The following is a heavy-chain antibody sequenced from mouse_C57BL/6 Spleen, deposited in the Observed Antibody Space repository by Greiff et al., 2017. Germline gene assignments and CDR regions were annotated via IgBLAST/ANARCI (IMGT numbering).Heavy chain of an antibody. J-gene: IGHJ3*01. CDR2: INSDGGST. Sequence: EVKLMESGGGLVQPGESLKLSCESNEYEFPSHDMSWVRKTPGKRLELVAAINSDGGSTYYPDTMERRFIISRDNTKKTLYLQMSSLRSEDTALYYCARQNGSSAWFAYWGQGTLVTVSA. CDR1: EYEFPSHD. D-gene: IGHD1-1*01. V-gene: IGHV5-2*01. CDR3: ARQNGSSAWFAY.